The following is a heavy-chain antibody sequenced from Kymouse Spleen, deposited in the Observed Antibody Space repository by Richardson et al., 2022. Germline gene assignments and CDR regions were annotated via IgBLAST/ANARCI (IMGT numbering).Heavy chain of an antibody. CDR3: ARQVTIFGVVRV. Sequence: QLQLQESGPGLVKPSETLSLTCTVSGGSISSSSYYWGWIRQPPGKGLEWIGSIYYSGSTYYNPSLKSRVTISVDTSKNQFSLKLSSVTAADTAVYYCARQVTIFGVVRVGGQGTLVTVSS. CDR2: IYYSGST. J-gene: IGHJ4*02,IGHJ5*02. V-gene: IGHV4-39*01. D-gene: IGHD3-3*01. CDR1: GGSISSSSYY.